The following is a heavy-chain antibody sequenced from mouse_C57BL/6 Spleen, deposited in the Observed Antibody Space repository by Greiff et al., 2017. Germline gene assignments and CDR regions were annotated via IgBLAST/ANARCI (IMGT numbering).Heavy chain of an antibody. CDR1: GYTFTSYW. CDR2: IDPSDSYT. Sequence: QVQLQQPGAELVMPGASVKLSCKASGYTFTSYWMHWVKQRPGQGLEWIGEIDPSDSYTNYNQKFKGKSTLTVDKSSSTAYMQLSSLTSEDSAVYYCARRETAQNAMDYWGQGTSVTVSS. CDR3: ARRETAQNAMDY. V-gene: IGHV1-69*01. D-gene: IGHD3-2*02. J-gene: IGHJ4*01.